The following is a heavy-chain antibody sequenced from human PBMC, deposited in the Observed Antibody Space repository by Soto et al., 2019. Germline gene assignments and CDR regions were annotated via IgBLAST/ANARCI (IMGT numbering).Heavy chain of an antibody. Sequence: SGPTLVNPTQTLTLTCTFSAFSLSTGGVGVGWIRQPPGKALEWLARIDWDDDKYYSTSLKTRLTISKDTSKNQVVLTMTNMDPVDTATYYCARMGGFLAPGEDYYYYGMDVWGQGTTVTVSS. CDR3: ARMGGFLAPGEDYYYYGMDV. CDR1: AFSLSTGGVG. CDR2: IDWDDDK. J-gene: IGHJ6*02. V-gene: IGHV2-70*11. D-gene: IGHD3-16*01.